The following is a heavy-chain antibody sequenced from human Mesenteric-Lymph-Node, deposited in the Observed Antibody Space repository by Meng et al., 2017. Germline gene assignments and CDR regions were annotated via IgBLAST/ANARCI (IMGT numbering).Heavy chain of an antibody. D-gene: IGHD4-17*01. V-gene: IGHV1-69*13. CDR1: GGAFRSYA. Sequence: SVKVSCKAPGGAFRSYAISWVRQAPGQGLEWMGGIIPMFGTASYAQKFQGRVRMTADEATSTAYVEVSNLRSDDTAVYYCARGLDGDYWVYYGMDVWGQGTTVTVSS. CDR2: IIPMFGTA. J-gene: IGHJ6*02. CDR3: ARGLDGDYWVYYGMDV.